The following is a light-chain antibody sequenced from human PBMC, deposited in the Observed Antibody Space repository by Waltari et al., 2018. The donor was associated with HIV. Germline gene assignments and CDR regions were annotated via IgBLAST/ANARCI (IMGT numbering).Light chain of an antibody. V-gene: IGKV4-1*01. J-gene: IGKJ1*01. CDR2: WAC. CDR1: QSVLYSSNNKNY. CDR3: QQYYSTPWT. Sequence: DIVMTQSPDSLAVSLGERATINCKSRQSVLYSSNNKNYLAWYQQNPGQPPKLLMYWACTRESGVPDRFSGSGSGTDFSLTISSLQAEDVEVYYCQQYYSTPWTFGQGTKVESK.